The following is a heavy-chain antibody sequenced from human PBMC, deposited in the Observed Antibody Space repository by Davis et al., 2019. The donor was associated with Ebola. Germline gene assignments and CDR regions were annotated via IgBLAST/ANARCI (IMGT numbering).Heavy chain of an antibody. V-gene: IGHV3-7*03. Sequence: GGSLRLSCAASGFTFSHYWMSWVRQAPGKGPEWVAIINQDESEKYYVDSVKGRFTISRDNAKNSLFMQMNSLRAEETAVYYCARDGLYYDILTGPSDYWGQGTLVTVSS. J-gene: IGHJ4*02. D-gene: IGHD3-9*01. CDR3: ARDGLYYDILTGPSDY. CDR2: INQDESEK. CDR1: GFTFSHYW.